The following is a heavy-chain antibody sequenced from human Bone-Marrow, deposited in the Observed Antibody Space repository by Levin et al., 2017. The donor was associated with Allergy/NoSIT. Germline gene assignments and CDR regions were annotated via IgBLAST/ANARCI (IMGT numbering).Heavy chain of an antibody. D-gene: IGHD6-6*01. Sequence: SVKVSCKASGGTFSSYAISWVRQAPGQGLEWMGGIIPIFGTANYAQKFQGRVTITADESTSTAYMELSSLRSEDTAVYYCARTIAARPQYYYYYMDVWGKGTTVTVSS. V-gene: IGHV1-69*13. CDR1: GGTFSSYA. CDR2: IIPIFGTA. CDR3: ARTIAARPQYYYYYMDV. J-gene: IGHJ6*03.